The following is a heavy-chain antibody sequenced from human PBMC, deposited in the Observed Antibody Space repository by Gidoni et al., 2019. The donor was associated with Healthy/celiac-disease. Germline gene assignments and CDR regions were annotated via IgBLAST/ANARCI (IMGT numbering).Heavy chain of an antibody. D-gene: IGHD2-21*02. CDR3: AREYCGGDCYLDY. V-gene: IGHV3-66*01. Sequence: EVQLVGSGGGLVQPGGSLRLSCAATGFTVGSRYMSWVRQAPGKVLEWVSVIYSGGSTYYADSVKGRFTISRDNSKNTLYLQMNSLRAEDTAVYYCAREYCGGDCYLDYWGQGTLVTVSS. J-gene: IGHJ4*02. CDR2: IYSGGST. CDR1: GFTVGSRY.